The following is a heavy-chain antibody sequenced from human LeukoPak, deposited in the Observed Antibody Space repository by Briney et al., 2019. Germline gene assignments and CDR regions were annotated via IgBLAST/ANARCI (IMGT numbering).Heavy chain of an antibody. CDR2: INHSGST. CDR1: GGSFSGYY. CDR3: ARGSRHIRLLVVGFFSGKSNFDY. V-gene: IGHV4-34*01. J-gene: IGHJ4*02. Sequence: SETLSLTCAVYGGSFSGYYWSWIRQPPGKGLEWIGEINHSGSTNYNPSLKSRVTISVDTSKNQFSLKLSSVTAADTAVYYCARGSRHIRLLVVGFFSGKSNFDYWGQGTLVTVSS. D-gene: IGHD3-22*01.